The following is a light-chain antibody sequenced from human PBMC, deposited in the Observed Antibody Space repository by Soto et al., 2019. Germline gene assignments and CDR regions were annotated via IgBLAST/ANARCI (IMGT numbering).Light chain of an antibody. J-gene: IGLJ2*01. CDR2: EVV. V-gene: IGLV2-8*01. CDR1: KNDIGVYDF. Sequence: QSVLTQPPSASGSPGQSVTISCTGTKNDIGVYDFVSWYQHHPGKAPRLIIYEVVQRPSGVPDRFSGSTSATSASLAITGLQTQDEADYYCQSFDSSLTGLIFGGGTKLTVL. CDR3: QSFDSSLTGLI.